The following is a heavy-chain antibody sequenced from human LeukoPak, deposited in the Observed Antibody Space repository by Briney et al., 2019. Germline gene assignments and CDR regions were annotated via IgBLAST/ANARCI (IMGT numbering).Heavy chain of an antibody. CDR2: INTDGSST. CDR3: ATTYYYDSSGYAGY. V-gene: IGHV3-74*01. J-gene: IGHJ4*02. CDR1: GFTFSSYW. Sequence: GGSLRLSCAASGFTFSSYWMHWVRQAPGKGLVWVSRINTDGSSTSYADSVKGRFTISRDNAKNTLYLQMNSLGAEDTAVYYCATTYYYDSSGYAGYWGQGTLVTVSS. D-gene: IGHD3-22*01.